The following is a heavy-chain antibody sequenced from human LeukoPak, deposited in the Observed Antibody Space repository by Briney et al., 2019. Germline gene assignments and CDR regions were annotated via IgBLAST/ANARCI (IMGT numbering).Heavy chain of an antibody. J-gene: IGHJ4*02. D-gene: IGHD3-10*01. CDR2: ISAYNGNT. Sequence: ASVKVSCKASGYTFTSYGISWVRQAPGQGLEWMGWISAYNGNTNCAQKLQGRVTMTTDTSTSTAYMELRSLRSDDTAVYYCARTSPYGSGRPYYFDYWGQGTLVTVSS. CDR1: GYTFTSYG. CDR3: ARTSPYGSGRPYYFDY. V-gene: IGHV1-18*01.